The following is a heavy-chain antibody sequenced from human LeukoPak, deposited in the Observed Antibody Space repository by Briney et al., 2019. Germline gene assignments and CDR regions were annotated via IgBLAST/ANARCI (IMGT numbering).Heavy chain of an antibody. V-gene: IGHV1-2*02. CDR2: INPNSGGT. CDR1: GYTFTGYY. Sequence: ASVKVSCKASGYTFTGYYMHWVRQAPGQGLEWMGWINPNSGGTNYAQKFQGRVTMTRDTFISTAYMELSRLRSDDTAVYYCARDFKRIKVNSSGYYYWGQGTLVTVSS. J-gene: IGHJ4*02. D-gene: IGHD3-22*01. CDR3: ARDFKRIKVNSSGYYY.